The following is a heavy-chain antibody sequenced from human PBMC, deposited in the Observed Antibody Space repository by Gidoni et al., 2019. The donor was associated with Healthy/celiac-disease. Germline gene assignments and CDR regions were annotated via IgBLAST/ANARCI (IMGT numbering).Heavy chain of an antibody. V-gene: IGHV3-23*01. CDR3: ASPKISGYSITFDY. CDR2: ISGSGCST. CDR1: GFPFGSYA. D-gene: IGHD3-22*01. Sequence: EVQLLESGGGLVQHGGSLRRSCAACGFPFGSYAISWVRQAPGKGLEWVSAISGSGCSTYYADSVKGRFTISRDNSKNTLYLQMNSLRAEDTAVYYCASPKISGYSITFDYWGQGTLVTVSS. J-gene: IGHJ4*02.